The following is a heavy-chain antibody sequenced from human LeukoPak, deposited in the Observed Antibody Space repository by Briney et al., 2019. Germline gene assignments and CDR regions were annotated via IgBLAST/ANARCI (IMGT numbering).Heavy chain of an antibody. D-gene: IGHD6-13*01. J-gene: IGHJ3*02. CDR3: AKDKYSSSWYYDAFDI. Sequence: GGSLRLSCAASGFTFSSYSMNWVRQAPGKGLEWVSAISGSGGSTYYADSVKGRFTISRDNSKNTLYLQMNSLRAEDTAVYYCAKDKYSSSWYYDAFDIWGQGTMVTVSS. CDR1: GFTFSSYS. CDR2: ISGSGGST. V-gene: IGHV3-23*01.